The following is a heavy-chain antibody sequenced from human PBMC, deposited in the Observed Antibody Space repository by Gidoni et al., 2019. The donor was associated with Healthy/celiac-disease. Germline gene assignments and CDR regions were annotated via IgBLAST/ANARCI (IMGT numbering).Heavy chain of an antibody. CDR1: GRSLSSSSYY. D-gene: IGHD6-6*01. Sequence: QLQLQEPGPGLVKPSETLSLPCTVPGRSLSSSSYYWGWNRPAAGKGLEWIGSIYYSGSTYYNPSLKSRVTISVDTSKNQFSLKLSSVTAADTAVYYCAKSSSSGEGVDYWGQGTLVTVSS. V-gene: IGHV4-39*01. CDR3: AKSSSSGEGVDY. CDR2: IYYSGST. J-gene: IGHJ4*02.